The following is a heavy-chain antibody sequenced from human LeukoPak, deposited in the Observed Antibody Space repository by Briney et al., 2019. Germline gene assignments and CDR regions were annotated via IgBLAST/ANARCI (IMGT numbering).Heavy chain of an antibody. CDR1: GFSFSSYG. V-gene: IGHV3-7*01. Sequence: GGSLRLSCAGSGFSFSSYGMHWVRQAPGKGLEWVANIKQDGSEKYYVDSVKGRFTISRDNAKNSLYLQMSSLRAEDTAVYYCARDRWELLRSYYFDYWGQGTLVTVSS. CDR3: ARDRWELLRSYYFDY. J-gene: IGHJ4*02. D-gene: IGHD1-26*01. CDR2: IKQDGSEK.